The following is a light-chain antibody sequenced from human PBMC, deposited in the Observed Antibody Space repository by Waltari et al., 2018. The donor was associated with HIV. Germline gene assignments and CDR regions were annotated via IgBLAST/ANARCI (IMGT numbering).Light chain of an antibody. V-gene: IGLV1-51*01. CDR3: GAWDSSLSAPV. J-gene: IGLJ1*01. CDR1: SSNLGSIQ. Sequence: QSVLTQPPSVSAAPGPTVTSSCAGSSSNLGSIQGEWYQQLPATAPTLLLYADNARPSGIPDRYSASQSGTSATLGIPALQSRDEAEYYCGAWDSSLSAPVCEPGTKVTVL. CDR2: ADN.